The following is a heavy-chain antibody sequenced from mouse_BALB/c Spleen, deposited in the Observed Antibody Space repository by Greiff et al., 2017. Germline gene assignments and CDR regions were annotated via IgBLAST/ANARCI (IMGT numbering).Heavy chain of an antibody. Sequence: VQLQQSGAELMKPGASVKISCKATGYTFSSYWIEWVKQRPGHGLEWIGEILPGSGSTNYNEKFKGKATFTADTSSNTAYMQLSSLTSEDSAVYYCARGGNYRYAMDYWGQGTSVTVSS. J-gene: IGHJ4*01. D-gene: IGHD2-1*01. CDR2: ILPGSGST. V-gene: IGHV1-9*01. CDR1: GYTFSSYW. CDR3: ARGGNYRYAMDY.